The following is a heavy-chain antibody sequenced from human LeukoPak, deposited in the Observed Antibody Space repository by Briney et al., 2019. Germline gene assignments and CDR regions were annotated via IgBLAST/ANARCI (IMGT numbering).Heavy chain of an antibody. CDR2: ISAYNGNT. J-gene: IGHJ4*02. D-gene: IGHD1-1*01. Sequence: GASVKVSCKASGYTFTSYGISWVRQATGQGLEWMGWISAYNGNTNYAQKLQGRVTMTTDTSTSTAYMELRSLRSDDTAVYYCAREPNWNDEKTFDYWGQGTLVTVSS. CDR1: GYTFTSYG. CDR3: AREPNWNDEKTFDY. V-gene: IGHV1-18*01.